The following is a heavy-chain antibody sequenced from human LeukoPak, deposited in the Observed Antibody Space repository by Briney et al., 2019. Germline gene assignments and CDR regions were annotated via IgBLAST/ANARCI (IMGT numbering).Heavy chain of an antibody. CDR2: ISYDGSNK. CDR1: GFTFSSYG. V-gene: IGHV3-30*18. D-gene: IGHD2-2*01. Sequence: SCKASGFTFSSYGMHWVRQAPGKGLEWVAVISYDGSNKYYADSVKGRFTISRDNSKNTLYLQMNSLRAEDTAVYYCAKDRAVPAAISDYYYGMDVWGQGTTVTVSS. CDR3: AKDRAVPAAISDYYYGMDV. J-gene: IGHJ6*02.